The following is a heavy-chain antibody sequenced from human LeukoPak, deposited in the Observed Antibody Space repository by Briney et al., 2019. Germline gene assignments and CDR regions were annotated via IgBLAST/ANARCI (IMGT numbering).Heavy chain of an antibody. CDR3: ARSGYGDFDY. CDR2: MSSSGHTT. J-gene: IGHJ4*02. CDR1: GFALSDYY. D-gene: IGHD5-18*01. V-gene: IGHV3-11*01. Sequence: GGSLRLSCEASGFALSDYYMSWIRQAPGKGLEWISYMSSSGHTTYYADSLEGRFTISRDNAKNSLYLQLNSLRAGDTAMYYCARSGYGDFDYWGQGTLVTVSS.